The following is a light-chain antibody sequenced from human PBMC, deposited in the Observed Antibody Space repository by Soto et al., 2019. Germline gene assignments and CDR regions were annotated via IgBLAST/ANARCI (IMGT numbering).Light chain of an antibody. Sequence: DIQMTQSPSTLSASIGDRVTITCRASQGITTFLVWYQQKPGKAPQILIYDASKLEPGVPSRLSGGGSGTEFTLTISSLQPDDFATYYCQQYSTYPITFGGGTKVDIK. V-gene: IGKV1-5*01. CDR3: QQYSTYPIT. J-gene: IGKJ4*01. CDR2: DAS. CDR1: QGITTF.